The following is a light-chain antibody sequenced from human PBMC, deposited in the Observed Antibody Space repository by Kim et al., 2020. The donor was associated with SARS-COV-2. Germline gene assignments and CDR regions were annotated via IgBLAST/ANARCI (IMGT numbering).Light chain of an antibody. CDR2: EVT. CDR1: STDVGSYNL. J-gene: IGLJ3*02. V-gene: IGLV2-23*02. Sequence: GHTVTIPCAGGSTDVGSYNLVSWYQHNPGAPPTVLIDEVTRMPSVVSELFSGTKSGSTAFLTISGHQGEDEADYYGSSYAGSSTWVFGGGTQLTVL. CDR3: SSYAGSSTWV.